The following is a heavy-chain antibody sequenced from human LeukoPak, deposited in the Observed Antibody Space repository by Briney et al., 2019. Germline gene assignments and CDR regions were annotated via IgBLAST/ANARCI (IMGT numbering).Heavy chain of an antibody. CDR1: GFTFSDYY. J-gene: IGHJ4*02. CDR2: ISSSGSTV. CDR3: ARDKGDYHTSGSLFVF. D-gene: IGHD3-22*01. V-gene: IGHV3-11*01. Sequence: GGSLRLSCAASGFTFSDYYMSWIRQAPGKGLEWVSYISSSGSTVYYADSVKGRFTNSRDNAKNSLYLQMNSLRAEDSAVYYCARDKGDYHTSGSLFVFGGQGALVTVSS.